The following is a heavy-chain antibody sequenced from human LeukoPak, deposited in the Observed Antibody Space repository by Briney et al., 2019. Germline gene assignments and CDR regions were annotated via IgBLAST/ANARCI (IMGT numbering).Heavy chain of an antibody. CDR3: ARQSVHLRYFDWLLNYFDY. D-gene: IGHD3-9*01. J-gene: IGHJ4*02. V-gene: IGHV4-34*01. Sequence: SETLSLTCAVYGGSFSGYYWSWIRQPPGKGLEWIGEINHSGSTNYNPSLKSRVTISVDTSKNQFSLKLSSVTAADTAVYYCARQSVHLRYFDWLLNYFDYWGQGTLVTVSS. CDR1: GGSFSGYY. CDR2: INHSGST.